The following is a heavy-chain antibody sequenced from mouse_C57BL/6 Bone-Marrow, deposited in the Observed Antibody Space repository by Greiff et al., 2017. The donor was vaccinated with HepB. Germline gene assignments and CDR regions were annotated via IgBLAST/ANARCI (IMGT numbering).Heavy chain of an antibody. J-gene: IGHJ3*01. Sequence: QVQLQQPGAELVMPGASVKLSCKASGYTFTSYWMHWVKQRPGQGLEWIGEIDPSDSYTNYNQKFKGKSTLTVDKSSSTAYMQLSSLTSEDSAVYYCARERSPGAGFAYGGQGTLVTVSA. V-gene: IGHV1-69*01. CDR2: IDPSDSYT. CDR1: GYTFTSYW. CDR3: ARERSPGAGFAY.